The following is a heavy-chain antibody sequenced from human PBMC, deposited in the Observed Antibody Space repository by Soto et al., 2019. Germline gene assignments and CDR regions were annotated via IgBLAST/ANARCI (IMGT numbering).Heavy chain of an antibody. CDR3: ANDRGDGDFMHILVVGF. J-gene: IGHJ4*02. CDR2: MSYDESKK. Sequence: QVRLVESGGGVVQPGGSLRLSCATSGFRLSSYAMHWVRQAPGKGLEWVALMSYDESKKYYADSVKGRFTISRDTSKNTLVLEMHHLRVEDTAVYYCANDRGDGDFMHILVVGFWGQGALVTVSS. D-gene: IGHD2-15*01. V-gene: IGHV3-30*18. CDR1: GFRLSSYA.